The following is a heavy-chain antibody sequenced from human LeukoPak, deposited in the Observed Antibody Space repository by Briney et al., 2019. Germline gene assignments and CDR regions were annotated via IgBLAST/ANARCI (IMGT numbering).Heavy chain of an antibody. V-gene: IGHV3-7*01. J-gene: IGHJ4*02. CDR1: GFTISNYW. Sequence: GGSLRLSCVASGFTISNYWMTWVRQAPGKGLEWVANIKEDGSEKNYADSVKGRFTISRDNAKNSLYLQMNSLRGEDTAVYYCARAWYSDFWGQGTLVTVSS. CDR2: IKEDGSEK. CDR3: ARAWYSDF.